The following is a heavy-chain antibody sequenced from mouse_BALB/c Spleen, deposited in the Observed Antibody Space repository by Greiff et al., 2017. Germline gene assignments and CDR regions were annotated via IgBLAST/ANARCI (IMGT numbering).Heavy chain of an antibody. V-gene: IGHV1S81*02. Sequence: QVQLKESGAELVKPGASVKLSCKASGYTFTSYWMHWVKQRPGQGLEWIGEINPSNGRTNYNEKFKSKATLTVDKSSSTAYMQLSSLTSEDSAVYYCANLYDNYVGWFAYWGQGTLVTVSA. CDR3: ANLYDNYVGWFAY. J-gene: IGHJ3*01. D-gene: IGHD2-1*01. CDR1: GYTFTSYW. CDR2: INPSNGRT.